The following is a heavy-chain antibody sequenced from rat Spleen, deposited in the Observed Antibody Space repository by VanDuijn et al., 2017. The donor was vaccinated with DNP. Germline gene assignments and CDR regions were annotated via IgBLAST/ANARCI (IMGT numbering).Heavy chain of an antibody. D-gene: IGHD1-1*01. J-gene: IGHJ4*01. CDR3: AKDLQWYAMDA. Sequence: EVQLVETGGDLVPPGRSLKLSCVASGFTFNTYWMFWIRQAPGKGLEWVATINPDGSNTYCQDSVKGRFTISSDNAENTVYREMNSLRSEDTATYYCAKDLQWYAMDAWGQGTSVTVSS. V-gene: IGHV5-58*01. CDR1: GFTFNTYW. CDR2: INPDGSNT.